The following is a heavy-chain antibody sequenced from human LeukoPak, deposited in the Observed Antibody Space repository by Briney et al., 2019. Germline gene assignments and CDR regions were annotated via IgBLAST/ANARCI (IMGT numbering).Heavy chain of an antibody. V-gene: IGHV3-30*04. Sequence: GGSLRLSCAASGFTFSSYAIHWVRQAPGKGLEWVTIISYDGNNKYYADSAKGRFTISRDNSKNTLYLQMNSLRAEDTAVYYCARGSGYCSSTSCSIFDYWGQGTLVTVSS. CDR3: ARGSGYCSSTSCSIFDY. D-gene: IGHD2-2*01. CDR2: ISYDGNNK. J-gene: IGHJ4*02. CDR1: GFTFSSYA.